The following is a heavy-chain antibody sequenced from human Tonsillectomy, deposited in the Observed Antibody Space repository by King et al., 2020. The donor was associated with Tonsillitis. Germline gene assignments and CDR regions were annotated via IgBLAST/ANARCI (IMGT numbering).Heavy chain of an antibody. CDR1: GFTFSSYD. V-gene: IGHV3-33*08. CDR3: ARRGDCSTTVCYTSVYLLH. D-gene: IGHD2-2*02. Sequence: VQLVESGGGVVQPGRSLRLSCAASGFTFSSYDMHWVRLAPGKGLEWVAVIWNDGSNKYYADSVKGRFTISRDNSKNTLYLQMNSLRAEDTAIYYCARRGDCSTTVCYTSVYLLHWGQGTLVTVSS. CDR2: IWNDGSNK. J-gene: IGHJ1*01.